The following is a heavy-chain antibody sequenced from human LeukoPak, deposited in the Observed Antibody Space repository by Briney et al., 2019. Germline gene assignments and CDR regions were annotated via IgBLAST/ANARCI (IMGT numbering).Heavy chain of an antibody. CDR1: GGSISSSSYY. D-gene: IGHD3-9*01. J-gene: IGHJ4*02. V-gene: IGHV4-39*01. CDR3: ARRVQYDILTGYYPAGRGFDY. CDR2: IYYSGST. Sequence: SETLSLTCTVSGGSISSSSYYWGWIRQPPGKGLEWIGSIYYSGSTYYNPSLKSRVTISVDTSKNQFSLKLSSVTAADTAVYYCARRVQYDILTGYYPAGRGFDYWGQGTLVTVSS.